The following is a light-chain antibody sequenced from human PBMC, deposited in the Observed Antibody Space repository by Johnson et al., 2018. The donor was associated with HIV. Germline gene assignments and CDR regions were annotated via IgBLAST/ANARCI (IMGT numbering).Light chain of an antibody. CDR2: DNN. V-gene: IGLV1-51*01. CDR1: SSNIGNNY. J-gene: IGLJ1*01. CDR3: GTWDTSLSAGV. Sequence: QSVLTQPPSVSAAPGQTVTISCSGSSSNIGNNYVSWYQQLPGTAPKLLIYDNNKRPSGIPDRFSGAKSGTSATLGITGLQTGDEADYYCGTWDTSLSAGVFGPGTKVCVL.